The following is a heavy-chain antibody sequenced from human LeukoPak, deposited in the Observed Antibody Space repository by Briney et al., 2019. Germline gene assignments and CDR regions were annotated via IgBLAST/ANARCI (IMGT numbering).Heavy chain of an antibody. CDR3: ARDGGNTYCGGDCSSY. J-gene: IGHJ4*02. CDR2: IYYSGST. V-gene: IGHV4-59*01. Sequence: SETLSLTCTVSAGSISSYYWSWIRQPPGKGLEWIGYIYYSGSTNYNPSLTSRVTISVDTSKNQFSLKLSSVTAADTAVYYCARDGGNTYCGGDCSSYWGQGTLVTVSS. D-gene: IGHD2-21*02. CDR1: AGSISSYY.